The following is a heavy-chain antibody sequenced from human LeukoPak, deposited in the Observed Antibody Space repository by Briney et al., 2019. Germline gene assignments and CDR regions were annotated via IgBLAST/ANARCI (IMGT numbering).Heavy chain of an antibody. V-gene: IGHV4-39*01. Sequence: PSETLSLTCTVSGGSISRYYWGWIRQPPGKGLEWIGSIYYRGSNYYNPSLKSRVTISVDTSKNQFSLKLSSVTAADTAVYYCARLKIVLLWFGEPRGPFDYWGQGTLVTVSS. CDR1: GGSISRYY. J-gene: IGHJ4*02. CDR2: IYYRGSN. CDR3: ARLKIVLLWFGEPRGPFDY. D-gene: IGHD3-10*01.